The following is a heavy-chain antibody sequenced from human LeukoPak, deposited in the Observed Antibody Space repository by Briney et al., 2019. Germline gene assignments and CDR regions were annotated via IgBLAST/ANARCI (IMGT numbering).Heavy chain of an antibody. CDR3: ARDHNRNPLVY. Sequence: ASVKVSCKASGYTFTNYGISWVRQAPGQGLEWMGWISTYNGNTNYAQNLQGRVTMTTDTSTSTAYMELRSLRSDDTAVYYCARDHNRNPLVYWGQGTLVTVSS. J-gene: IGHJ4*02. V-gene: IGHV1-18*01. CDR2: ISTYNGNT. D-gene: IGHD1-14*01. CDR1: GYTFTNYG.